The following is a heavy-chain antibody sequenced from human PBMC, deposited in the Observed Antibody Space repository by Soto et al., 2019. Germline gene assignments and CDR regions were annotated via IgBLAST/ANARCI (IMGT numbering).Heavy chain of an antibody. D-gene: IGHD6-13*01. Sequence: SETLSLTCTVSGGSISSGDYYWSWIRQPPGKGLEWIGYIYYSGSTYYNPSLKSRVTISVGTSKNQFSLKLSSVTAADTAVYYCASAGPYYYYGMDVWGQGTTVTVSS. CDR2: IYYSGST. CDR3: ASAGPYYYYGMDV. CDR1: GGSISSGDYY. J-gene: IGHJ6*02. V-gene: IGHV4-30-4*01.